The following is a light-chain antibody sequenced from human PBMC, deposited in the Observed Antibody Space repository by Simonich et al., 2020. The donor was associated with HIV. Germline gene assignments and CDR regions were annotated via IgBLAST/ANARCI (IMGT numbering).Light chain of an antibody. CDR1: NSDVGGYNY. J-gene: IGLJ2*01. V-gene: IGLV2-14*01. CDR3: SSYTGSTTLV. Sequence: QSALTQPASVSGSPGQSITISCAGTNSDVGGYNYVSWYQQHPGNAPKLMIYDVTKRPSGVSNRFSGSKSGNTASLTISGLQADDEADYYCSSYTGSTTLVFGGGTRLTVL. CDR2: DVT.